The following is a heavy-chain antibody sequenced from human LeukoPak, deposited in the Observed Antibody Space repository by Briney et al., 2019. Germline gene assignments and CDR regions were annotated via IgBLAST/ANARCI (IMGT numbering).Heavy chain of an antibody. Sequence: PGGSLRLSCAASGFTFSTYAMSWVRQAPGKGLEWVSTISGSGGSTYYADSVKGRFTISRDNSKNTLYLQMNSLRPEDTAVYYCASTYSRSWSAPWFDPWGQGTLVTVSS. CDR1: GFTFSTYA. CDR3: ASTYSRSWSAPWFDP. V-gene: IGHV3-23*01. J-gene: IGHJ5*02. CDR2: ISGSGGST. D-gene: IGHD6-13*01.